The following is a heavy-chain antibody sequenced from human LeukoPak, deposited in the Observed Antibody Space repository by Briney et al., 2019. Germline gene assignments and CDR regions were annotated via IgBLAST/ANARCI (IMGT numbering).Heavy chain of an antibody. J-gene: IGHJ3*02. D-gene: IGHD1-26*01. CDR2: MNPNSGNT. CDR1: GYTFTSYD. CDR3: ARERRATLDAFDI. V-gene: IGHV1-8*01. Sequence: ASVKVSCKASGYTFTSYDINWVRQATGQGLEWMGWMNPNSGNTGYAQKFQGRLTMTRNTSISTAYMELSSLRSEDTAVYYCARERRATLDAFDIRGQGTMVTVSS.